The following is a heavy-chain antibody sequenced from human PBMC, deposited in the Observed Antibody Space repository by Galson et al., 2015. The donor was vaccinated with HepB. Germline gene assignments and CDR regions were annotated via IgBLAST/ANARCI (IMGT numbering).Heavy chain of an antibody. CDR3: ARDYEQWLVQGFDY. CDR2: IKQDGSEK. CDR1: GFTFSSYW. J-gene: IGHJ4*02. D-gene: IGHD6-19*01. Sequence: SLRLSCAASGFTFSSYWMSWVRQAPGKGLEWVANIKQDGSEKYYVDSVKGRFTISRDNAKNSLYLQMNSLRAEDTAVYYCARDYEQWLVQGFDYWGQGTLVTVSS. V-gene: IGHV3-7*03.